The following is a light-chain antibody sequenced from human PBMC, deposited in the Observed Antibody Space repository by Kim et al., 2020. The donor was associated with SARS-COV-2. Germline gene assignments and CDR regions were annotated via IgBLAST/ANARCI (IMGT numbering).Light chain of an antibody. CDR1: SSDVGMYNL. CDR3: CSYAASTTANWV. CDR2: EVD. V-gene: IGLV2-23*02. J-gene: IGLJ3*02. Sequence: QSALTQPAAVSGSPGQSITISCTGTSSDVGMYNLVSWYQQHPGKAPKVIIYEVDKRPSGVSSRFSGSKSDNTASLTISGLQAEDEAHYYCCSYAASTTANWVFGRGTQLTVL.